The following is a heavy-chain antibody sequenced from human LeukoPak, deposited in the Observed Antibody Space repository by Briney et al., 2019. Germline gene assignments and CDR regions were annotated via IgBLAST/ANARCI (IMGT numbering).Heavy chain of an antibody. CDR1: GGSISSYY. J-gene: IGHJ3*02. CDR2: IYYSGST. D-gene: IGHD3-9*01. V-gene: IGHV4-59*01. CDR3: AGDLSTIRAFDI. Sequence: SETLSLTCTVSGGSISSYYWSWIRQPPGKGLEWIGYIYYSGSTNYNPSLKSRVTISVDTSKNQFSLKLSSVTAADTAVYYCAGDLSTIRAFDIWGQGTMVTVSS.